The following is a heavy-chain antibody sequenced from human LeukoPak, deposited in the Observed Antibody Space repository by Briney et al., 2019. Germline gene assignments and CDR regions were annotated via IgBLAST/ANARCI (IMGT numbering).Heavy chain of an antibody. J-gene: IGHJ4*02. CDR3: ARGAGIAAAGHFDY. Sequence: PGGSLRHSCAASGFTFSSYAMNWVRPAPGKGLEWISSISGSGDNTYYAASVKGRFTISRDNSKNTLYLQMNSLRAEDTAVYYWARGAGIAAAGHFDYWGQGTLVSVSS. D-gene: IGHD6-13*01. CDR2: ISGSGDNT. CDR1: GFTFSSYA. V-gene: IGHV3-23*01.